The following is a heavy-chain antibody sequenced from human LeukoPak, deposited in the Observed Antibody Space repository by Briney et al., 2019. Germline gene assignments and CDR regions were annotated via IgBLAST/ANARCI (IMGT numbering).Heavy chain of an antibody. D-gene: IGHD6-19*01. CDR3: ATQTWLAYFDY. J-gene: IGHJ4*02. CDR2: ISYDGSNK. Sequence: GGSLRLSCAASGLTFSDFGIHWDRQAPGKGLEWVAVISYDGSNKYYSDSVKGRFTISRDNSKNTLYLQMNSLRVEDTAVYYCATQTWLAYFDYWGPGALVTVSS. V-gene: IGHV3-30*03. CDR1: GLTFSDFG.